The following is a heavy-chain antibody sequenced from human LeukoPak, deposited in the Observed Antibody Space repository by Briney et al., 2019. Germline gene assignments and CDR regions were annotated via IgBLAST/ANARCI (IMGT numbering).Heavy chain of an antibody. V-gene: IGHV4-34*01. J-gene: IGHJ4*02. D-gene: IGHD4-17*01. CDR1: GASFNGSY. CDR2: ITHDGRI. Sequence: SETLSLTCAVYGASFNGSYWSWVRQPPGKGLEWIGEITHDGRINYDPSLKSRVTISVDTSMNQFSLKLTSVTAADTAVYYCATIYGDYSDFDSWGQGTLVTVSS. CDR3: ATIYGDYSDFDS.